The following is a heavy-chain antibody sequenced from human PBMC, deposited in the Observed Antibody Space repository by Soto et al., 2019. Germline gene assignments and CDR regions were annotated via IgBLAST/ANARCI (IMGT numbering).Heavy chain of an antibody. CDR3: ARVPRGYDILTGAYWYFDL. V-gene: IGHV4-34*01. CDR2: INHRGST. D-gene: IGHD3-9*01. CDR1: GGSFSGYY. Sequence: PSETLSLTCAVYGGSFSGYYWSWIRQPPGNGQEWIGEINHRGSTNYNPSLTSRVTISVDTSKNQFSRKLSSVTAADTAVYYCARVPRGYDILTGAYWYFDLWGRGTLVTVSS. J-gene: IGHJ2*01.